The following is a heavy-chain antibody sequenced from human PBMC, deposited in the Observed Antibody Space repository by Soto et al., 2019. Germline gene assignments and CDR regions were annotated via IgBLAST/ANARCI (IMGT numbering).Heavy chain of an antibody. CDR1: GYIFTSYP. V-gene: IGHV1-3*04. CDR3: ARDKNGLGDY. D-gene: IGHD2-8*01. Sequence: ASVKVSCKASGYIFTSYPIHWVRQAPGQRLEWMGWINTGTGNTKYSQNFQGRVTTTRDTSASTAYMELSSLRSEDTAVYYCARDKNGLGDYWGQGTLVTVSS. CDR2: INTGTGNT. J-gene: IGHJ4*02.